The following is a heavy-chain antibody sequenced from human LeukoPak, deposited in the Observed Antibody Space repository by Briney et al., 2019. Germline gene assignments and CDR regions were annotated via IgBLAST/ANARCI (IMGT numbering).Heavy chain of an antibody. D-gene: IGHD1-26*01. CDR2: IYSGGST. Sequence: PGGSLRLSCAASGFTVSSNCMSWVRQAPGKGLEWVSVIYSGGSTYYADSVKVRFTISRDNSKNPLSLQMNSLRPEHTPVYYCARGAGGETFDQWGQGTLVNVSS. J-gene: IGHJ4*02. V-gene: IGHV3-66*01. CDR3: ARGAGGETFDQ. CDR1: GFTVSSNC.